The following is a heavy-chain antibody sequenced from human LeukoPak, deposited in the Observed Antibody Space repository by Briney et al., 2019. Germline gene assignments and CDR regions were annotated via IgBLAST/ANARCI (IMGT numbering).Heavy chain of an antibody. D-gene: IGHD4-17*01. J-gene: IGHJ6*02. Sequence: SETLSLTCTVSGGSISSSNYYWGWIRQPPGKGLEWIGSIYYSGATFYNPSLKSRVTISVDTSNNQFSLKVSSVTAADTAVYYCARVDTTVTTYPYYYYGMDVWGQGTTVTVSS. V-gene: IGHV4-39*01. CDR2: IYYSGAT. CDR1: GGSISSSNYY. CDR3: ARVDTTVTTYPYYYYGMDV.